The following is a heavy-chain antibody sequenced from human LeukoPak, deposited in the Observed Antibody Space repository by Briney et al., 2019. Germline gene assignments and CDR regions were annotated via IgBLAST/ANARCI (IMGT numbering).Heavy chain of an antibody. D-gene: IGHD3-22*01. CDR2: INPTSGGA. V-gene: IGHV1-2*02. CDR3: ASAQTYYYDSSGYFYYYYYYLDV. Sequence: GASVKVSCKASGYAFTGYYMNWVRQAPGQGREGRGWINPTSGGANYAQKLQGRVTMTRDTSISTAYMELSRLRSDDTAVYYCASAQTYYYDSSGYFYYYYYYLDVWVKGTTVTISS. CDR1: GYAFTGYY. J-gene: IGHJ6*03.